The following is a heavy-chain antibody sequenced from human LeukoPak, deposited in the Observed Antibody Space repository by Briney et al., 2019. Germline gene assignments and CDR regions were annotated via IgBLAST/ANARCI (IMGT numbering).Heavy chain of an antibody. V-gene: IGHV4-59*01. CDR3: AREYVDAFDI. D-gene: IGHD2-8*01. Sequence: SETLSLTCTVSGGSISSYYWSWIRQPPGKGLEWIGYIYYSGSTNYNPSLKSRVTISVDTSKNQFSLKLSSVTAADTAVYYCAREYVDAFDIWGQGTMVTVSS. CDR1: GGSISSYY. CDR2: IYYSGST. J-gene: IGHJ3*02.